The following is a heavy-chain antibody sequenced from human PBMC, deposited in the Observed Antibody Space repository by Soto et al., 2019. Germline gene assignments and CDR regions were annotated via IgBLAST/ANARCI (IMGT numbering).Heavy chain of an antibody. CDR1: GGTFSRYA. CDR3: ASSDSYDSSGFYGRFAF. CDR2: IIPVFDTP. J-gene: IGHJ4*02. V-gene: IGHV1-69*01. D-gene: IGHD3-22*01. Sequence: QVQLVQSGAEVKKPGSSVKVSCTASGGTFSRYAISWVRQAPGQGPEWMGGIIPVFDTPNYAQKFQGRVTITADESTSTAYMELSALRSEDTAVYYCASSDSYDSSGFYGRFAFWGQGTLVTVSS.